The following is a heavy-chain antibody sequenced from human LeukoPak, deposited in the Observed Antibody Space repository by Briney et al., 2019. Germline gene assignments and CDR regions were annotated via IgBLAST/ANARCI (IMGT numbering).Heavy chain of an antibody. CDR2: IIPIFGTA. Sequence: SVKVSCKASGGTFSSYTISWVRQAPGQGLEWMGGIIPIFGTAHYAQKLQGRVTMTTDTSTSTAYMELRSLRSDDTAVYYCARGSYFDYWGQGTLVTVSS. CDR1: GGTFSSYT. J-gene: IGHJ4*02. V-gene: IGHV1-69*05. CDR3: ARGSYFDY.